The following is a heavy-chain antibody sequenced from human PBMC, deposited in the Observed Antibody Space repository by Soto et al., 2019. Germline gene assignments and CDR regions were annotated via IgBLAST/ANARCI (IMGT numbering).Heavy chain of an antibody. Sequence: TSETLSLTCTVSGVSISSYYWSWIRQPPGKGLEWIGYIYYSGSTNYNPSLKSRVTISVDRSKNQFSLKLSSVTAADTAVYYCARVPDRWGQGTLVTVSS. CDR1: GVSISSYY. V-gene: IGHV4-59*12. CDR3: ARVPDR. CDR2: IYYSGST. J-gene: IGHJ5*02. D-gene: IGHD2-2*01.